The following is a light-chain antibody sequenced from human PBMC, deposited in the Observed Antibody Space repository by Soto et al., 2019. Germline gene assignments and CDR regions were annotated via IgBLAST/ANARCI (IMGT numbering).Light chain of an antibody. CDR2: DTS. CDR1: HSVSSY. J-gene: IGKJ5*01. CDR3: QQRPNRPPIT. V-gene: IGKV3-11*01. Sequence: LTQSPATLSVYPVDIGTGYLKPSHSVSSYLAWAQQKPGQAPTPLIFDTSNRATGIPARFSGSGSGTDFTLTISGLGPEDYAFYYCQQRPNRPPITFGQGTRLEIK.